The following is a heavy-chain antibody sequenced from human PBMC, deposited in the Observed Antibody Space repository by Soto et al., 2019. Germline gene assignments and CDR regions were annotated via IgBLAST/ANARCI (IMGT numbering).Heavy chain of an antibody. Sequence: EVQLLESGGGLVQPGGSLRLSCAASGFTFSNYAMSWVRQAPGKGLEWVSGISDSGGSTYYADSVKGRFTISRDNSKNLLILQLSSLRADDTAIYYCASRRYYDGRGYYYYYFDYWGQGPLVTVSP. D-gene: IGHD3-22*01. J-gene: IGHJ4*02. CDR3: ASRRYYDGRGYYYYYFDY. CDR1: GFTFSNYA. V-gene: IGHV3-23*01. CDR2: ISDSGGST.